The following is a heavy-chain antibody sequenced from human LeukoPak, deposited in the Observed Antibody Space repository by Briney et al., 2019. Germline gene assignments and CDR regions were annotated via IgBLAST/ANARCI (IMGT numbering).Heavy chain of an antibody. CDR3: ARQGSVAGTGIDY. D-gene: IGHD6-13*01. CDR2: IYYSGST. CDR1: GGSISSDSYY. J-gene: IGHJ4*02. V-gene: IGHV4-39*01. Sequence: SETLSLTCTVSGGSISSDSYYWAWIRQPPGKGLEWIGSIYYSGSTYYNPSLKSRVTISVDTSKNQFSLKLSSVTAADTAVYYCARQGSVAGTGIDYWGQGTLVTVSS.